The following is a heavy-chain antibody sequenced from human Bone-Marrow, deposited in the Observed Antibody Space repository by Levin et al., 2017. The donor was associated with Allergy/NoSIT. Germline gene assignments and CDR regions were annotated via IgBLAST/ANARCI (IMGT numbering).Heavy chain of an antibody. J-gene: IGHJ4*02. CDR1: GFTFTRFA. CDR2: FANTAKT. CDR3: AKDHESSGWPTFDL. D-gene: IGHD6-19*01. Sequence: PGGSLRLSCAASGFTFTRFALSWVRQAPGKGLEWVASFANTAKTYYADSVMGRFAVSRDTSTNTLFLQMNSLRVEDTAVYYCAKDHESSGWPTFDLWGQGTLVTVSS. V-gene: IGHV3-23*05.